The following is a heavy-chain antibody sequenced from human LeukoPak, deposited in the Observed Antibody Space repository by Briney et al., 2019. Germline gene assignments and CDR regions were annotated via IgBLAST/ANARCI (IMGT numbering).Heavy chain of an antibody. CDR3: ARGGCSSTSCPGAYYYYMDV. D-gene: IGHD2-2*01. V-gene: IGHV4-59*01. J-gene: IGHJ6*03. CDR1: GGSISSYY. Sequence: PSETLSLTCTVPGGSISSYYWSWIRQPPGKGLEWIGYIYYSGSTNYNPSPKSRVTISVDTSKNQFSLKLSSVTAAGTAVYYCARGGCSSTSCPGAYYYYMDVWGKGTTVTVSS. CDR2: IYYSGST.